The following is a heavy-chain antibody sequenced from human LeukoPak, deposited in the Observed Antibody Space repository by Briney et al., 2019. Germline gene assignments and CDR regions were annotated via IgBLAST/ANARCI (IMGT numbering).Heavy chain of an antibody. CDR1: GDSICSSSYY. Sequence: PSETLSLTCTVSGDSICSSSYYWGWVRQPPGRGLEWIGCISYNGRTSYNPSLKSRIAISVDTSKNQSSLKLSSVTAADTAVYYCARDVTAAFDYWGQGTLVTVSS. D-gene: IGHD6-13*01. J-gene: IGHJ4*02. V-gene: IGHV4-39*07. CDR2: ISYNGRT. CDR3: ARDVTAAFDY.